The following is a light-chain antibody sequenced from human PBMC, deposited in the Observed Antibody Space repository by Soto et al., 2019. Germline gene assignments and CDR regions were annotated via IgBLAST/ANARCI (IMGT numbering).Light chain of an antibody. CDR1: SSNIGSNT. J-gene: IGLJ3*02. Sequence: QPVLTQPPSASGTPGQSVTISCSGSSSNIGSNTVNWYQQLPGTAPKLVIYTNNQRPSGVSDRFSGSKSGTSASLAISGLQYEDEADYYCAAWDDSPNGLGVFGGGTKVTVL. V-gene: IGLV1-44*01. CDR2: TNN. CDR3: AAWDDSPNGLGV.